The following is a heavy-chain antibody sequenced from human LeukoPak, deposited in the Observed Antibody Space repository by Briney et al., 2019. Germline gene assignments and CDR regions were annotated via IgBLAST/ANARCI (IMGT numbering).Heavy chain of an antibody. CDR1: GGTFSSYA. V-gene: IGHV1-69*05. J-gene: IGHJ4*02. CDR2: IIPIFGTA. D-gene: IGHD3-3*01. CDR3: ARELVGDFWSGHFDY. Sequence: SVKVSCKASGGTFSSYAISWVRQAPGQGLEWMGRIIPIFGTANYAQKFQGRVTITTDESTSTAYMELSSLRSEGTAVYYCARELVGDFWSGHFDYWGQGTLVTVSS.